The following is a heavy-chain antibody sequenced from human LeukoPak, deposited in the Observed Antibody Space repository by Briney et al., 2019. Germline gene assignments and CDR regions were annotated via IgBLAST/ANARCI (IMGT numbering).Heavy chain of an antibody. J-gene: IGHJ5*02. Sequence: GGSLRLSCAASGFTFSSYGMHWVRQAPGKGLEWVAVISYDGSNKYYADSVKARFTISRDNSQNTVSLQLNNLRIEDTAVYYCARERVGATVLDPWGQGTLVTVSS. CDR2: ISYDGSNK. D-gene: IGHD1-26*01. V-gene: IGHV3-30*03. CDR3: ARERVGATVLDP. CDR1: GFTFSSYG.